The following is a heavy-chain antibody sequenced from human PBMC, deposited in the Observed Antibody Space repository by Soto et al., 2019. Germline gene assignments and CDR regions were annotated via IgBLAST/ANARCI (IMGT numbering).Heavy chain of an antibody. CDR1: GGSISSYY. D-gene: IGHD5-12*01. J-gene: IGHJ3*02. CDR3: ARDADSGYDQGHAFDI. Sequence: SETLSLTCTVSGGSISSYYWSWIRQPPGKGLEWIGYIYYSGSTNYNPSLKSRVTISVDTSKNQFSLKLSSVTAADTAVYYCARDADSGYDQGHAFDIWGQGTMVTVSS. V-gene: IGHV4-59*01. CDR2: IYYSGST.